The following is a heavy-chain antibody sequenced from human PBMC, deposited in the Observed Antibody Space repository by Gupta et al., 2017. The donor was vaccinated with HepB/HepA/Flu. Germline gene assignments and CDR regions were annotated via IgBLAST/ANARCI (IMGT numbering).Heavy chain of an antibody. CDR1: RGSISTRSYY. V-gene: IGHV4-39*01. Sequence: LQLQEPPPGLATPSETLSPTRTVSRGSISTRSYYCGWLRQPPGKGPERLGIPSYRRPTYSNPSLKSRVNISVDTSKNQFSLKLRYVTAADTAVYYGGAHKTGYCSSTSCPFDYWGQGTRGTVSA. D-gene: IGHD2-2*01. CDR2: PSYRRPT. CDR3: GAHKTGYCSSTSCPFDY. J-gene: IGHJ4*02.